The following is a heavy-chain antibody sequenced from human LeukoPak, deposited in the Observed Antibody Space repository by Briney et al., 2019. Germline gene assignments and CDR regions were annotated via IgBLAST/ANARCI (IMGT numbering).Heavy chain of an antibody. D-gene: IGHD6-19*01. CDR2: IYPGDSDT. V-gene: IGHV5-51*01. CDR3: ASSSMAAPPYGYYYGMDV. Sequence: GESLKISCKGSGYSFTSYWIGWVRQMPGKGLEWMGIIYPGDSDTRYSPSFQGQVTISADKSISTAYLQWSSLKASDTAMYYCASSSMAAPPYGYYYGMDVWGQGTTVTVSS. CDR1: GYSFTSYW. J-gene: IGHJ6*02.